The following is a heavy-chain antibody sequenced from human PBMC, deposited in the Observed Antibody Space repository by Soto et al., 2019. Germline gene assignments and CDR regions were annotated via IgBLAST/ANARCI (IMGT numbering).Heavy chain of an antibody. CDR2: IYYSGST. J-gene: IGHJ4*02. Sequence: SLSLACTGSCGSISTYYWSWIRQPPGKGLEWIGYIYYSGSTFYNPSLKSRVTISVDTSKNQFSLKVTSVTAADTAVYFCAREEKQLSRYGGDFDYWGQGILVTVSS. V-gene: IGHV4-59*01. D-gene: IGHD3-16*01. CDR3: AREEKQLSRYGGDFDY. CDR1: CGSISTYY.